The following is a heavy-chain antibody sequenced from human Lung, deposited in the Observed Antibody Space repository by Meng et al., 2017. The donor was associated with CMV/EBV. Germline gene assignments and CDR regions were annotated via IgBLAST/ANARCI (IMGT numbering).Heavy chain of an antibody. D-gene: IGHD2-21*02. CDR1: GFTFDDFA. CDR3: TKGGGERVTFDAMDV. Sequence: SCTAPGFTFDDFAMHWVRQSPGEGLEWVSGISGNTGFIGYADSVKGRFTISRDNAKKTLSLQINTLRAEDTALYYCTKGGGERVTFDAMDVWGQGTTVTVSS. CDR2: ISGNTGFI. J-gene: IGHJ6*02. V-gene: IGHV3-9*01.